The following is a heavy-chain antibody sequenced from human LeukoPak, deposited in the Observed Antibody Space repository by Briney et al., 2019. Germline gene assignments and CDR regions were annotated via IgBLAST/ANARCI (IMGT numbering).Heavy chain of an antibody. D-gene: IGHD4-23*01. CDR1: GGSFSDYY. V-gene: IGHV4-34*01. J-gene: IGHJ4*02. CDR2: INHSGGT. CDR3: ARLAVDDDFDY. Sequence: PSETLSLTCAVYGGSFSDYYWSWIRQPPGKGLEWIGEINHSGGTNYNPSLKGRVTISVDTSKNRFSLKLSSVTAADTAVYYCARLAVDDDFDYWGQGTLVTVSS.